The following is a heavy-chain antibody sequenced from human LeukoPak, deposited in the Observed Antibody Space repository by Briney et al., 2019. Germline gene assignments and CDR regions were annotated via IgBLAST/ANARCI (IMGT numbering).Heavy chain of an antibody. V-gene: IGHV3-21*01. CDR3: TRYNNDHFDY. Sequence: GGSLRLSCAASGFSFSTYSLSWVRQAPGKGLEWVSSITGSGTYKYYADSVKGRFTISRDNAKNTMSVQMDDLRAEDTAVYYCTRYNNDHFDYWGQGTLVTVSS. CDR1: GFSFSTYS. J-gene: IGHJ4*02. CDR2: ITGSGTYK. D-gene: IGHD1-14*01.